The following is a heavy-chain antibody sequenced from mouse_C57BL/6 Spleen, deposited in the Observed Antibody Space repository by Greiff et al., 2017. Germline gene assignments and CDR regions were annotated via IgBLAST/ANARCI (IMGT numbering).Heavy chain of an antibody. J-gene: IGHJ4*01. V-gene: IGHV1-55*01. Sequence: QVQLQQPGAELVKPGASVKISCKASGYTFTSYWMTWVKQRPGQGLEWIGDIYPGSGSTNYNEKFKGKATLTVDTSSSTAYLQLSSLKSEDSAVYYGESSEYYYDGGDWGKGTSVTVSS. CDR1: GYTFTSYW. CDR3: ESSEYYYDGGD. CDR2: IYPGSGST. D-gene: IGHD2-4*01.